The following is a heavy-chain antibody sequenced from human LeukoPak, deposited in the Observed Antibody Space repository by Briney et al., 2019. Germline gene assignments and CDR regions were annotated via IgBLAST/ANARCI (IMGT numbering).Heavy chain of an antibody. J-gene: IGHJ4*02. V-gene: IGHV3-21*01. CDR3: ARGYCSGGSCFLDY. CDR2: ISSSSSYI. D-gene: IGHD2-15*01. CDR1: GFTFSSYS. Sequence: GGSLRLSCAASGFTFSSYSVTWVRQAPGKGLEWVSSISSSSSYISYADSVKGRFTISRDNAKNSLYLQMNSLRAEDTAVYYCARGYCSGGSCFLDYWGQGTLVTVSS.